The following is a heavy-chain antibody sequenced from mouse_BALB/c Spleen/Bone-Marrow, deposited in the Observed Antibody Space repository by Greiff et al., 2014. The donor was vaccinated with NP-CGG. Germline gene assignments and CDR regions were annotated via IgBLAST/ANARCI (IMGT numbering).Heavy chain of an antibody. CDR2: INPDSSTI. Sequence: VQLQQPGGGLVQPGGSLKLSCAASGFDFSRYWMSWVRQAPGKGLEWIGEINPDSSTINYTPSLKDKFIISRDNAKNTLYLQMRKVRSEDTALYYCARQGYYGYSDYWGQGTTLTVSS. CDR1: GFDFSRYW. V-gene: IGHV4-1*02. J-gene: IGHJ2*01. CDR3: ARQGYYGYSDY. D-gene: IGHD1-2*01.